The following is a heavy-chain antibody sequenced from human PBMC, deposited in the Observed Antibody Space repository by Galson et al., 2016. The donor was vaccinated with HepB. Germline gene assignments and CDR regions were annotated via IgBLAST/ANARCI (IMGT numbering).Heavy chain of an antibody. Sequence: SLRLSCAASGFTFNSFAMHWVRQAPGKGLEWMTLISYDGNTQYYADSVKGRFTISRDNSKNTLYLHMNTVKPDDTAAYYCARSSWFRESFHPLDFWGQGTPVTVSA. CDR1: GFTFNSFA. J-gene: IGHJ4*02. CDR3: ARSSWFRESFHPLDF. D-gene: IGHD3-10*01. CDR2: ISYDGNTQ. V-gene: IGHV3-30*03.